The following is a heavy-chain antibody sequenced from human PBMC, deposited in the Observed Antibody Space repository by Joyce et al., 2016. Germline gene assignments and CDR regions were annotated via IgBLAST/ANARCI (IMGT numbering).Heavy chain of an antibody. CDR1: SSYA. J-gene: IGHJ3*02. CDR3: ARDGRDYYGSGTDGFDI. Sequence: SSYAMNWVRQAPGKGLEWMAVISYDGSKKYYADYVKGRFTISRDNSKNTLYLQMNSLRAEDTAVYYCARDGRDYYGSGTDGFDIWGQGTMVTVS. V-gene: IGHV3-30-3*01. D-gene: IGHD3-10*01. CDR2: ISYDGSKK.